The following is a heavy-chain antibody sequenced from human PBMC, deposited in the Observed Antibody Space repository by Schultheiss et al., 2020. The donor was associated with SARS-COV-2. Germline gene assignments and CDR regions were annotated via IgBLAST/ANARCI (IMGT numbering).Heavy chain of an antibody. CDR1: GGSISSGGYY. V-gene: IGHV4-31*02. CDR3: ARPGKGDGGMDV. Sequence: SETLSLTCTVSGGSISSGGYYWSWIRQHPGKGLEWIGYIYYSGSTYYNPSLKSRVTISVDTSKNQFSLKLSYVTAADTAVYYCARPGKGDGGMDVWGQGTTVTVSS. CDR2: IYYSGST. D-gene: IGHD2-21*02. J-gene: IGHJ6*02.